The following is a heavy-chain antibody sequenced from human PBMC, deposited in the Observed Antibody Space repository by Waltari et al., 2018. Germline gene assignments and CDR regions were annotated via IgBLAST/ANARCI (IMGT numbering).Heavy chain of an antibody. D-gene: IGHD6-6*01. V-gene: IGHV1-8*03. J-gene: IGHJ4*02. Sequence: QVQLVQSGAEVKKPGASVKVSCKACGSTFTSYDITWVRPATGQGLEWMGWMNPNSGNTGYAQKFQGRVTITRNTSISTAYMELSSLRSEDTAVYYCASSINVEYSSSPLDYWGQGTLVTVSS. CDR3: ASSINVEYSSSPLDY. CDR1: GSTFTSYD. CDR2: MNPNSGNT.